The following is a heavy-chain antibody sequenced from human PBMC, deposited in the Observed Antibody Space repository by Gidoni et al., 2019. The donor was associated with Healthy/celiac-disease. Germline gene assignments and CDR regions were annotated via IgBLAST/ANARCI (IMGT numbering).Heavy chain of an antibody. CDR2: IWYDGSNK. V-gene: IGHV3-33*01. CDR1: GFTFSSYG. Sequence: QVQLVESGGGVVQPGRSLRLSCAAYGFTFSSYGMHWVRQAPGKGLEWVAVIWYDGSNKYYADSVKGRFTISRDNSKNTLYLQMNSLRAEDTAVYYCARERSSSSIDYWGQGTLVTVSS. J-gene: IGHJ4*02. D-gene: IGHD6-6*01. CDR3: ARERSSSSIDY.